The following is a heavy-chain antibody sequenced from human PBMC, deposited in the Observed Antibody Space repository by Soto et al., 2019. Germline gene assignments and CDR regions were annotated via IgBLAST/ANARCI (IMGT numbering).Heavy chain of an antibody. D-gene: IGHD1-7*01. CDR1: GGNFTSNNL. V-gene: IGHV4-4*02. Sequence: SETLSLTCAVSGGNFTSNNLWTWVRQPPGQGLEWIGEIYRTGSTNYNPSLKSRVTISLDKSENQFSLKVTSLTAADTAVYYCASRDPGTSVDYWGQGTLVTVS. CDR3: ASRDPGTSVDY. J-gene: IGHJ4*02. CDR2: IYRTGST.